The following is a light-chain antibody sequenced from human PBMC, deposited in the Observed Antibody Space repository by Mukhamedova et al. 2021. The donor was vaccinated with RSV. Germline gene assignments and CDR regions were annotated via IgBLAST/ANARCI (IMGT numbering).Light chain of an antibody. J-gene: IGKJ2*01. CDR2: AAS. V-gene: IGKV1-6*01. CDR3: FQNYIYPYI. Sequence: WYQRRVHGKAPKLLIYAASSLQSGVPSRFSGSGSGTDFTLTFGGFQPEDLPTYYFFQNYIYPYILGKGTKLKIK.